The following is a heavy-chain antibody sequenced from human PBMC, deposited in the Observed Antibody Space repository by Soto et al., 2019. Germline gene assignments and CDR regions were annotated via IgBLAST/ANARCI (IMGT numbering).Heavy chain of an antibody. CDR1: GGSISNYY. J-gene: IGHJ2*01. Sequence: SETLSLTCNVSGGSISNYYWNWIRRPPWKGLEWIGYIYYRGSTKYNPSLKSRGTISVDKSRNQFSLKLTSVTAADTAVYYCAREVASPGAWYFDLWGRGTLVTVSS. D-gene: IGHD5-12*01. V-gene: IGHV4-59*01. CDR2: IYYRGST. CDR3: AREVASPGAWYFDL.